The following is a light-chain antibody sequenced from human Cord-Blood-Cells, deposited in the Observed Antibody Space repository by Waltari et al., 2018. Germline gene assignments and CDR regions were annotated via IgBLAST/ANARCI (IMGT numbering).Light chain of an antibody. CDR3: SSYAGSNNFV. CDR2: EVS. V-gene: IGLV2-8*01. Sequence: QSALTQPPSPPGSPGQSPPLPCTGTRSDAGGYNHVSWYQQHPGKAPKLMIYEVSKRPSGVPARFAGSKSGNTASLTFSGLQAEDEADYYCSSYAGSNNFVFGGGTKLTVL. J-gene: IGLJ3*02. CDR1: RSDAGGYNH.